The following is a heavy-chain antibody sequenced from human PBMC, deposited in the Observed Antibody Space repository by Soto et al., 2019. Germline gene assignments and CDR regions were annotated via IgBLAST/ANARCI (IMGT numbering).Heavy chain of an antibody. CDR3: ARDRGSSSWKHFDY. CDR1: GDSVSSNSAA. CDR2: TYYRSKWYN. V-gene: IGHV6-1*01. J-gene: IGHJ4*02. D-gene: IGHD6-13*01. Sequence: PSQTLSLPCAVSGDSVSSNSAAWNVIRQSPSRGLEWLGRTYYRSKWYNDYAVSVKSRITINPDTSKNQFSLQLNSVTPEDTAVYYCARDRGSSSWKHFDYWGQGTLVTVSS.